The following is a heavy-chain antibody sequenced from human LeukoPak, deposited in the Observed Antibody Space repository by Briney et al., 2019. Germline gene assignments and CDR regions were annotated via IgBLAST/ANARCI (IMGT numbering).Heavy chain of an antibody. CDR2: INSDGSST. CDR3: ASLDY. CDR1: GFTFSSYW. V-gene: IGHV3-74*01. Sequence: GGSLRLSCTSSGFTFSSYWMHWVRQAPGKGLVWVSRINSDGSSTTYADSVKGRFTISRDNAKDRLYLQMNSLRAEGTAVYYCASLDYWGQGTLVTVSS. J-gene: IGHJ4*02.